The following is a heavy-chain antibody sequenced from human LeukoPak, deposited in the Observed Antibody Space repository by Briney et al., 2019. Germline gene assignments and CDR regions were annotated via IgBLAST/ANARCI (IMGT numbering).Heavy chain of an antibody. J-gene: IGHJ6*04. CDR1: GGTFSSYA. CDR3: ARAHYDILTGASYYYGMDV. CDR2: IIPIFGTA. V-gene: IGHV1-69*01. D-gene: IGHD3-9*01. Sequence: SVKVSCKASGGTFSSYAISLVRQAPGQGLEWMGGIIPIFGTANYAQKFQGRVTITADESTSTAYMELSSLRSEDTAVYYCARAHYDILTGASYYYGMDVWGKGTTVTVSS.